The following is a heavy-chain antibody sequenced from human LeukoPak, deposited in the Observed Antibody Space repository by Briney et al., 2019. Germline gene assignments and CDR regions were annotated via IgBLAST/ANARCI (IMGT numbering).Heavy chain of an antibody. CDR2: IWYDGNNK. D-gene: IGHD3-10*01. CDR3: ARDRYYGSENYYYYYHMDV. V-gene: IGHV3-33*01. CDR1: GFSFSSYG. Sequence: PGGSLRLSCAASGFSFSSYGVHWVRQAPGKGLEWVAVIWYDGNNKYYADSVKGRFTISRDNSMNTLHLQMNSLRAEDTALYYCARDRYYGSENYYYYYHMDVWGTGTTVTVSS. J-gene: IGHJ6*03.